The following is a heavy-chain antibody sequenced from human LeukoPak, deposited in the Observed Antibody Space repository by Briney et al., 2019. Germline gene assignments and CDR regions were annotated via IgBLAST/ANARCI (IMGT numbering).Heavy chain of an antibody. CDR2: LYYSGHT. J-gene: IGHJ4*02. V-gene: IGHV4-39*01. D-gene: IGHD2-2*01. CDR1: GGSISSSIYY. Sequence: PSETLSLTCTVSGGSISSSIYYWGWIRQPPGKGLEWIGSLYYSGHTYYNPSLKSRVTISIDTSKNQFSLRLTSVTAADTAVYYCASQYCSSSSCYAGEHDYWGQGTLVTVSS. CDR3: ASQYCSSSSCYAGEHDY.